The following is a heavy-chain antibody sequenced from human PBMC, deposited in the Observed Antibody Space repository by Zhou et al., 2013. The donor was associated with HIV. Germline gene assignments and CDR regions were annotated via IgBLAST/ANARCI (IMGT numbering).Heavy chain of an antibody. D-gene: IGHD6-13*01. V-gene: IGHV1-69*05. J-gene: IGHJ3*01. CDR1: GGTFSNYA. CDR3: ARAPGLSSSWYVPADAFDV. Sequence: QAQLVQSGAEVKKPGSSVRVSCKASGGTFSNYAISWVRQAPGQGLEWMGGIIPIFATANYAQKFQGRVTITTDESTSTAYMELSSLRSEDTAVYYCARAPGLSSSWYVPADAFDVWGQGTMVTVSS. CDR2: IIPIFATA.